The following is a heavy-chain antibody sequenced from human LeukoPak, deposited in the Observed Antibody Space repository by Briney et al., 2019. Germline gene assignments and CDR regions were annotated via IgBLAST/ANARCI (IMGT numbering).Heavy chain of an antibody. CDR3: ASGYSYGYPNAFDI. CDR1: GFNFSTYW. D-gene: IGHD5-18*01. J-gene: IGHJ3*02. CDR2: IKQDGSEK. V-gene: IGHV3-7*03. Sequence: GGSLRLSCTASGFNFSTYWMTWVRQVPGKGLEWVANIKQDGSEKYYVDSVKGRFTIPRDNSKNTLYLQMNSLRAEDTAVYYCASGYSYGYPNAFDIWGQGTMVTVSS.